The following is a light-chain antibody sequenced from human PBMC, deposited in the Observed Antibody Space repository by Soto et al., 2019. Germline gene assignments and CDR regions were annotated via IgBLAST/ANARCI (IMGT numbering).Light chain of an antibody. CDR1: SSDVGAYDY. CDR3: SSYTSGSTYV. CDR2: EVS. V-gene: IGLV2-14*01. J-gene: IGLJ1*01. Sequence: QSALTQPPSASGSPGQSVTISCTGTSSDVGAYDYVSWYQQHPGKAPKLMIYEVSNRPSGVSNRFSGSKSGNTASLTISGLQAEDEADYYCSSYTSGSTYVFGTGTKLTVL.